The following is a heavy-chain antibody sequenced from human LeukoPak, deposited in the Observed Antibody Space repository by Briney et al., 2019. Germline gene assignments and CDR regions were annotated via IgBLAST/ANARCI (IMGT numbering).Heavy chain of an antibody. CDR3: ARERGSYYDSSGYSP. V-gene: IGHV1-18*01. CDR2: ISAYNGNT. J-gene: IGHJ5*02. Sequence: ASVKVSCKASGYTFTSYGISWVRQAPGQGLEWMGWISAYNGNTNYAQKLQGRVTMTTDTSTSTAYMELRSLRSEDTAVYYCARERGSYYDSSGYSPWGQGTLVTVSS. CDR1: GYTFTSYG. D-gene: IGHD3-22*01.